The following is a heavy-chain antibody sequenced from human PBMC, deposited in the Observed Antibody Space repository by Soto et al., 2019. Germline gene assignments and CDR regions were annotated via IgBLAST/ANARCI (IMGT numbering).Heavy chain of an antibody. CDR1: GFTFNNYA. CDR2: IGGRGGNT. Sequence: EVHLLESGGGLVQRGGSLRLSCVASGFTFNNYAMNWVRQAPGKGLEWVSNIGGRGGNTFYADSMRGRFTISRDNAQNTAYLQMNNLRVEASATYYCAKPSAYGDFAGSFDSWGQGTLVTFSP. CDR3: AKPSAYGDFAGSFDS. D-gene: IGHD4-17*01. V-gene: IGHV3-23*01. J-gene: IGHJ4*02.